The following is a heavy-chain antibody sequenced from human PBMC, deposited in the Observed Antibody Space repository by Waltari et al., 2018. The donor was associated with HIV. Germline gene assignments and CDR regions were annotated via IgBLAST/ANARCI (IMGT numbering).Heavy chain of an antibody. Sequence: QVQRVQSGAEGKTPGASVAVSCKAYGYPVSNDYLPRFRQAPGQALGWMGRINPSNGGTNYAQRFQCRVTMTRDTSISTAYLELTRLTSDDTAVYYCARAYCSATGCQIGGYWGQGTLVTVSS. CDR1: GYPVSNDY. CDR2: INPSNGGT. J-gene: IGHJ4*02. CDR3: ARAYCSATGCQIGGY. V-gene: IGHV1-2*06. D-gene: IGHD2-2*01.